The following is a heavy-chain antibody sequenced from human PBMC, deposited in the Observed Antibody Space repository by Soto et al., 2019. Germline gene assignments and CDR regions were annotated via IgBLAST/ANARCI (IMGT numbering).Heavy chain of an antibody. Sequence: SETLSLTCTVSGGSISSSSYYWGWIRQPPGKGLEWIGSIYYSGSTYYNPSLKSRVTISVDTSKNQFSLKLSSVTAADTAVYYCARASTVTFVNWGQGTLVTVYS. CDR1: GGSISSSSYY. D-gene: IGHD4-17*01. J-gene: IGHJ4*02. V-gene: IGHV4-39*01. CDR2: IYYSGST. CDR3: ARASTVTFVN.